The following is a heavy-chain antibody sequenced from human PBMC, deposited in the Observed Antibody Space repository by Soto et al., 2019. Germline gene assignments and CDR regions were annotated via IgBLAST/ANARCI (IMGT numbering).Heavy chain of an antibody. CDR2: IYWDHDK. CDR3: AHGSGWLSDY. V-gene: IGHV2-5*02. J-gene: IGHJ4*02. CDR1: GFSLSSPAVG. D-gene: IGHD6-19*01. Sequence: QITLKESGPTLVKPTQTLTLTCTFSGFSLSSPAVGVNWIRQPPGTALEWLALIYWDHDKQYSPSLRSRLTITKDTSKNKVVLTMTHVDPVDTATYYCAHGSGWLSDYWGQGTLVTVSS.